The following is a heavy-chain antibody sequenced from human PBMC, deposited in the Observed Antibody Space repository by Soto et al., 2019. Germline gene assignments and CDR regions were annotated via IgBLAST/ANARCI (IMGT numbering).Heavy chain of an antibody. CDR1: GGSMSSSNW. D-gene: IGHD1-26*01. CDR2: AHHSGRT. V-gene: IGHV4-4*02. CDR3: ARSEATGLDY. J-gene: IGHJ4*02. Sequence: QVQLQESGPGLVKPSGTLSLTCTVSGGSMSSSNWWNWVRQSPGKGLEWIGEAHHSGRTNYNPSLKSRATISVYKSKNHFSLKLSSVTAADTAVYYCARSEATGLDYWGQGTLVTVSS.